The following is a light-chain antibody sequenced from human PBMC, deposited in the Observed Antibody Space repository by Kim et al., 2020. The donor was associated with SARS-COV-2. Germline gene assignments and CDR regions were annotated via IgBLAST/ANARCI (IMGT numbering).Light chain of an antibody. CDR1: ISDVGGKNY. CDR3: SSYAGTDNLL. CDR2: EVT. V-gene: IGLV2-8*01. Sequence: GQSVTISCTGTISDVGGKNYVSWYQQHPGKAPKLIMYEVTKRPSGVPDRCSGSKSGNTASLTVSGLQAEDEADYYCSSYAGTDNLLFGGGTQLTVL. J-gene: IGLJ3*02.